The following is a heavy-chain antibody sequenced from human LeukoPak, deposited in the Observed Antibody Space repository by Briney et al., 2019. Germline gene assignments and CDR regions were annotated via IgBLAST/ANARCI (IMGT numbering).Heavy chain of an antibody. CDR2: INPNSGGT. Sequence: ASVKVSCKASGYTFTNYGISWVRQAPGQGLEWMGWINPNSGGTNYAQKFQGRVTMTRDTSISTAYMELSRLRSDDTAVYYCARDLEDTAMPTDYWGQGTLVTVSS. V-gene: IGHV1-2*02. J-gene: IGHJ4*02. CDR1: GYTFTNYG. D-gene: IGHD5-18*01. CDR3: ARDLEDTAMPTDY.